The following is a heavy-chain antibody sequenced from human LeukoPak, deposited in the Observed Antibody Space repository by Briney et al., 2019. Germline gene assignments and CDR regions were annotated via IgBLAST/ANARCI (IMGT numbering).Heavy chain of an antibody. J-gene: IGHJ4*02. CDR2: ISGSGGST. CDR3: AKDMVRGVIQSAFDF. D-gene: IGHD3-10*01. CDR1: GFTFSSYA. Sequence: PGGSLRLSCAASGFTFSSYAMSWVRQAPGKGLEWVSTISGSGGSTHYADSVNGRFTISRDSCKNTLHLQMNSLRVEDTAVYYCAKDMVRGVIQSAFDFWGQGTLVTVSS. V-gene: IGHV3-23*01.